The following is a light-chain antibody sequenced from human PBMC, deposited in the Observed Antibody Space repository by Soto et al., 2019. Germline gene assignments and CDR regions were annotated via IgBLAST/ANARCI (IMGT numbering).Light chain of an antibody. CDR3: QQGGNWPLT. CDR2: DAS. Sequence: SPATVSLSPGERATVSCRASQSVSSHLAWYQQKRGQAPRLLIYDASSRASGIPARFSGSGSGTDFTLTISSLEPEDFAVYYCQQGGNWPLTFGQGTRLEIK. CDR1: QSVSSH. J-gene: IGKJ5*01. V-gene: IGKV3-11*01.